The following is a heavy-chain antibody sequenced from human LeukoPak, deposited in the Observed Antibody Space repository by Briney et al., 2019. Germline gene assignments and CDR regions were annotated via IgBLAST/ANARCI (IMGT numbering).Heavy chain of an antibody. Sequence: PGGSLRLSCTASGFTFSSYAMSWVRQAPGKGLEWVSAISGSGGSTYYADSVKGRFTISRDNSKNTLYLQMNSLRAEDTAVYYCATDPRDGGYVYWGQGTLVTVSS. CDR3: ATDPRDGGYVY. D-gene: IGHD5-12*01. J-gene: IGHJ4*02. CDR2: ISGSGGST. CDR1: GFTFSSYA. V-gene: IGHV3-23*01.